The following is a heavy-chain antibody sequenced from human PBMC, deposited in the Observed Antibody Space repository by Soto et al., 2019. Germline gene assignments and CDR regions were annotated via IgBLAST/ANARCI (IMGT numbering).Heavy chain of an antibody. CDR2: MNPNSGNT. D-gene: IGHD3-10*01. CDR1: GYTFNNYD. V-gene: IGHV1-8*02. J-gene: IGHJ5*01. Sequence: ASVKVSCKASGYTFNNYDIHWVRQAPGYGLEWMGWMNPNSGNTGYAQNFRGRVTMTQNTAIGTAYMELSSLRSDDTATYYCTRAYGAETFDFWGQGTRVTVSS. CDR3: TRAYGAETFDF.